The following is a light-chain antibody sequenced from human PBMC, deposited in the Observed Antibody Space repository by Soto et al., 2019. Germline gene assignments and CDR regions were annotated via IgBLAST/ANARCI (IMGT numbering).Light chain of an antibody. J-gene: IGKJ5*01. Sequence: EIVLTQSPGTLSLSPGGRATFSCRASQNVNNFLAWYQQKPGQAPRLLIYDASNRATGIPARFSGSGSGTDLTLTISSLEPEDFAVYYCQQRSNWPITFGQGTRLEIK. V-gene: IGKV3-11*01. CDR1: QNVNNF. CDR3: QQRSNWPIT. CDR2: DAS.